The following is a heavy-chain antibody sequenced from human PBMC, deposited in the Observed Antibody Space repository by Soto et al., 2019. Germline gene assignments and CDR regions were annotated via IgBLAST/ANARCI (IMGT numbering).Heavy chain of an antibody. D-gene: IGHD6-13*01. CDR3: AREDAAAGKGANLFDH. J-gene: IGHJ5*02. CDR1: GGSFSGYY. V-gene: IGHV4-34*01. Sequence: PSETLSLTCAAYGGSFSGYYWSWIRQPPGKGLEWIGEINHSGSTNYNPSLKSRVTISVDTSKNKFSLKLSSVTAADTAVYYCAREDAAAGKGANLFDHWGQGTLVTVSS. CDR2: INHSGST.